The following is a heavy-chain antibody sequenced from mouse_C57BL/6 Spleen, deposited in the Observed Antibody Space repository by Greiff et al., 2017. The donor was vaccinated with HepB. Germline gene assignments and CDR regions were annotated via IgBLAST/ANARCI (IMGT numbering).Heavy chain of an antibody. CDR3: ARGEGVYAMDY. Sequence: VQGVESGAELVRPGTSVKVSCKASGYAFTNYLIEWVKQRPGQGLEWIGVINPGSGGTNYNEKFKGKATLTADKSSSTAYMQLSSLTSEDSAVYFCARGEGVYAMDYWGQGTSVTVSS. CDR2: INPGSGGT. V-gene: IGHV1-54*01. J-gene: IGHJ4*01. CDR1: GYAFTNYL.